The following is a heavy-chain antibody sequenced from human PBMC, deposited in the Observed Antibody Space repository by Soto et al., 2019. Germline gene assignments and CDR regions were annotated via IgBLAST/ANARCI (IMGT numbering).Heavy chain of an antibody. Sequence: ASVKVSCKASGYTFGNNDISWVRQGTGQGLEWMGWMNPNSGKGGYAQKFQGRVTMTRDTFTSTAYMELSRLTSDDTAIYYCARMATFGTLNWFDPWGQGTLVTVSS. CDR1: GYTFGNND. V-gene: IGHV1-8*01. CDR3: ARMATFGTLNWFDP. J-gene: IGHJ5*02. D-gene: IGHD3-16*01. CDR2: MNPNSGKG.